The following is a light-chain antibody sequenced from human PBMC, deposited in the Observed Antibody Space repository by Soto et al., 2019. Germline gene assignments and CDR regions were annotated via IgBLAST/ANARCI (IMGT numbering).Light chain of an antibody. CDR1: QSASSY. CDR3: QQRSNWPWR. J-gene: IGKJ1*01. Sequence: EIVLTQSPATLSLTTVQRANLSCMARQSASSYLAWYQQKPGQASRLLLYDASNRATCIPARFSGSGSGTDFTLTISSLEPEDFAVYYCQQRSNWPWRFGQGAKVDIK. CDR2: DAS. V-gene: IGKV3-11*01.